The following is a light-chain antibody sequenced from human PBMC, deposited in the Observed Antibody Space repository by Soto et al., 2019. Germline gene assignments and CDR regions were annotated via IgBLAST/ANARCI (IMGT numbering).Light chain of an antibody. CDR2: GES. Sequence: EIVLTQSPGTLSLSPGERATLSCRASQSVSSSYLAWYQQKPGQAPRLLIYGESIRATGTPDRFRGSGSGTDFTLTVSRLEPEDFAVYYCQQYGSSPFTFGQGTRLEIK. CDR3: QQYGSSPFT. J-gene: IGKJ5*01. CDR1: QSVSSSY. V-gene: IGKV3-20*01.